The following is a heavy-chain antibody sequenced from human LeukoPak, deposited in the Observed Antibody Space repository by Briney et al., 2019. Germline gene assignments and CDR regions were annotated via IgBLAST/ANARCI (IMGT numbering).Heavy chain of an antibody. V-gene: IGHV3-30*03. J-gene: IGHJ4*02. CDR1: GFTFSSHD. D-gene: IGHD1-26*01. Sequence: GGSLRLSCAASGFTFSSHDMHWVRQAPGKGLEWVAFISYDGGKKDYADSVKGRFTISRDNSRNTLYLQMDSLRAEDTAVYYCARDIVGATTSDYWGQGTLVTVSS. CDR2: ISYDGGKK. CDR3: ARDIVGATTSDY.